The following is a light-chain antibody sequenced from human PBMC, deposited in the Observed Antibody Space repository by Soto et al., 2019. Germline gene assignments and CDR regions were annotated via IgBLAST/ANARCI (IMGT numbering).Light chain of an antibody. J-gene: IGKJ2*01. CDR3: QQSSKWPPYT. V-gene: IGKV3-11*01. CDR1: QSVSSY. Sequence: EIVLTQSPATLSLSPGERATLSCRASQSVSSYLAWYQQKPGQAPRLLIYDASNRATGIPARFSGSGSGTVFNLTISSLEPEDFAVYYCQQSSKWPPYTFGQGTKLEIK. CDR2: DAS.